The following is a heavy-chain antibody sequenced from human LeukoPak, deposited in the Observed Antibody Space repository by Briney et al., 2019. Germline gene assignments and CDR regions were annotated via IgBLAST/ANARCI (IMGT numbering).Heavy chain of an antibody. V-gene: IGHV4-31*03. D-gene: IGHD5-24*01. J-gene: IGHJ4*02. CDR1: GGSLSSGGYY. Sequence: SETLSLTCTVSGGSLSSGGYYWSWIRQHPGTGLEWIGYTYYSGSTYYNPSLKSRVTISVDTSKNQFSLKLSSVTAADTAVYYCARGVMAGYIPHPVDYWGQGTLVTVSS. CDR2: TYYSGST. CDR3: ARGVMAGYIPHPVDY.